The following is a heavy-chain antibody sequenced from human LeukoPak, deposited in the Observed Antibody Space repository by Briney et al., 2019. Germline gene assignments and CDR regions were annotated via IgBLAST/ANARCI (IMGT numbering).Heavy chain of an antibody. CDR2: IYYNEDT. J-gene: IGHJ3*01. D-gene: IGHD2-15*01. CDR3: ARQLAAGNDGFDV. CDR1: GVSIYSSTYY. Sequence: PSETLSLTCSVSGVSIYSSTYYWAWIRQPPGKGLEFIGSIYYNEDTFHNPSLKSRLTISVDTSANLFSLRLTSVTAADTATYYCARQLAAGNDGFDVWGHGTVVTVFS. V-gene: IGHV4-39*01.